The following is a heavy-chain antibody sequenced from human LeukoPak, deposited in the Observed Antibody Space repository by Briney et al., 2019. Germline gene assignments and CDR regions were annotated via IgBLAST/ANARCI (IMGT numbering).Heavy chain of an antibody. CDR2: ISSSSSYI. J-gene: IGHJ6*03. CDR3: AKIVPAASLYYYYMDV. D-gene: IGHD2-2*01. CDR1: GFTFSSYS. Sequence: GGSLRLSCAASGFTFSSYSMNWVRQAPGKGLEWVSSISSSSSYIYYADSVKGRFTISRDNAKNSLYLQMNSLRAEDTAVYYCAKIVPAASLYYYYMDVWGKGTTVTVSS. V-gene: IGHV3-21*01.